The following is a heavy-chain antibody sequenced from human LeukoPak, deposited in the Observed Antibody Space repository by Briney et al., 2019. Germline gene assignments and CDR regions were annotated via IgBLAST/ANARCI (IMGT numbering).Heavy chain of an antibody. CDR2: INHSGST. Sequence: SETLSLTCAVYGGSFSGYYWSWIRQPPGKGLEWIGEINHSGSTNYNPSLKSRVTISVDPSKNQFSLKLSSVTAADTAVYYCAREPRPDVLLWFGEPIDAFDIWGQGTMVTVSS. V-gene: IGHV4-34*01. CDR1: GGSFSGYY. D-gene: IGHD3-10*01. J-gene: IGHJ3*02. CDR3: AREPRPDVLLWFGEPIDAFDI.